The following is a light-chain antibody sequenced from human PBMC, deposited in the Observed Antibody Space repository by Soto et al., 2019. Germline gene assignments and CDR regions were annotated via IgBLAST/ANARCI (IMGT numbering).Light chain of an antibody. Sequence: QSALTQPASVSGSPGQSITISCTGTSSDVGGYKYVSWYQQHPGKAPKLMIYEVSNRPSGVSNRFSGSKSGNTASLTISRLQAEDEADYYCFSYTMSTFLLFGGGTKLTVL. CDR2: EVS. CDR3: FSYTMSTFLL. V-gene: IGLV2-14*01. J-gene: IGLJ2*01. CDR1: SSDVGGYKY.